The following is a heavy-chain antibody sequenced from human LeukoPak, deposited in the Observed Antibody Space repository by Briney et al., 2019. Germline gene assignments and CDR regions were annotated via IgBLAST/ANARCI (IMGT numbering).Heavy chain of an antibody. Sequence: GGSLRLSCAASGFTFSSYEMNWVRQAPGKGLEWVSYISSSGSTIYYADSVKGRFTISRDNAKNSLYLQMNSLRAEDTAVYYCARGTDYYDSSGYHGRPYYFDYWGQGTLVTVSS. CDR2: ISSSGSTI. D-gene: IGHD3-22*01. V-gene: IGHV3-48*03. J-gene: IGHJ4*02. CDR3: ARGTDYYDSSGYHGRPYYFDY. CDR1: GFTFSSYE.